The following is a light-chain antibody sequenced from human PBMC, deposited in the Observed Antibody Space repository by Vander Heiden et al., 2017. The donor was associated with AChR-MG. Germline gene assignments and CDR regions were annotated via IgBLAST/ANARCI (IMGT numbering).Light chain of an antibody. CDR3: QQYHNWPLT. CDR1: QSVGND. Sequence: EIVMTQSPVTMSVSPGERATLPCRASQSVGNDLAWYQHKPGQVPRLLIYGASSRATGIPARFSGSGSGTEFTLSIASLQSEDVAVYSCQQYHNWPLTFGGGTKVEIK. J-gene: IGKJ4*01. V-gene: IGKV3-15*01. CDR2: GAS.